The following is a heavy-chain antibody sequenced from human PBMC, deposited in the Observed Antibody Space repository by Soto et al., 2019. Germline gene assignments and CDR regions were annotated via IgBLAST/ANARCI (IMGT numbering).Heavy chain of an antibody. CDR3: ARDGPPLLYSSHDYYYYGMDV. CDR2: ISSSSSYI. CDR1: GFTFSSYS. Sequence: GGSLRLSCAASGFTFSSYSMNWVRQAPGKGLEWVSSISSSSSYIYYADSVKGRFTISRDNAKNSLYLQMNSLRAEDTAVYYCARDGPPLLYSSHDYYYYGMDVWGQGTTVTVSS. D-gene: IGHD3-10*01. J-gene: IGHJ6*02. V-gene: IGHV3-21*01.